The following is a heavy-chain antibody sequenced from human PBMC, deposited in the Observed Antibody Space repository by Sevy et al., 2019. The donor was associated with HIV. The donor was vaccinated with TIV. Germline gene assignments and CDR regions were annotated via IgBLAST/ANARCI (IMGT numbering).Heavy chain of an antibody. CDR3: VGTALTYDSGWWYFDH. V-gene: IGHV4-39*01. J-gene: IGHJ4*02. D-gene: IGHD6-19*01. Sequence: SETLSLTCTVSGASISSITHYWGWIRQPPGKGLEWIASLRSGGNTFYNPSLRSRVTISADTSRSQFSLKLRSVTAADTAIYYRVGTALTYDSGWWYFDHWGQGIVVTVSS. CDR2: LRSGGNT. CDR1: GASISSITHY.